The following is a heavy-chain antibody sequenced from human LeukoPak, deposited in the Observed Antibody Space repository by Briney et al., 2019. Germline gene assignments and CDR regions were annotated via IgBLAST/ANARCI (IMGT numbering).Heavy chain of an antibody. CDR1: GYTFSGHY. D-gene: IGHD3-10*02. Sequence: ASVKVSCKASGYTFSGHYIHWVRQAPGQGLEWMGWINPNSGGTNYAQKFQGRVTMTRDTSISTAYMELSRLRSDDTAVYYCARGPYVPFPNWYFDLWGRGTLVTVSS. V-gene: IGHV1-2*02. CDR2: INPNSGGT. J-gene: IGHJ2*01. CDR3: ARGPYVPFPNWYFDL.